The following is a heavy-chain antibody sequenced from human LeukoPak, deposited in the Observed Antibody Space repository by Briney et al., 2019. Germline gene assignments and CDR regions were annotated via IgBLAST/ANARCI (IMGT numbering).Heavy chain of an antibody. Sequence: PGGSLRLSCAASGFTFSSYAMSWVRQAPGKGLEWVSAISGSGGSTYYADSVKGRFTISRDNSKNTLYLQMNSLRAEDTAVYYCAKDLGYCSSTSCYTGIYFDYWGQGTLVTVSS. D-gene: IGHD2-2*02. CDR3: AKDLGYCSSTSCYTGIYFDY. CDR2: ISGSGGST. CDR1: GFTFSSYA. J-gene: IGHJ4*02. V-gene: IGHV3-23*01.